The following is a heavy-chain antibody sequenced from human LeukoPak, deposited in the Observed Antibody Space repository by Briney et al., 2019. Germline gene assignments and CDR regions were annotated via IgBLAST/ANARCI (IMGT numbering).Heavy chain of an antibody. D-gene: IGHD3-9*01. Sequence: PGGSLRLSCAASGFTFSSYAMSWVSQAPGKGLEWVSAISGSGGSTYYADSVKGRFTISRDNSKNTLYLQMNSLRAEDTAVYYCAKSARLRYFDWLLSYYYYGMDVWGQGTTVTVSS. J-gene: IGHJ6*02. CDR2: ISGSGGST. CDR3: AKSARLRYFDWLLSYYYYGMDV. CDR1: GFTFSSYA. V-gene: IGHV3-23*01.